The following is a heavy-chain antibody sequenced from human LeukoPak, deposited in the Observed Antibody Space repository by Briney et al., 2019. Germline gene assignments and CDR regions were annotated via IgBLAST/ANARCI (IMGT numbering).Heavy chain of an antibody. Sequence: ASVKVSCKASGYTFTGYYMHWVRQAPGQGLEWMGWINPNSGGTNYAQKFQGRVTMTRDTSISTAYMELSRLRSDDTAVYYCARDEAVVVVAATYFDYWGQGTLVTVPS. J-gene: IGHJ4*02. CDR2: INPNSGGT. CDR3: ARDEAVVVVAATYFDY. V-gene: IGHV1-2*02. CDR1: GYTFTGYY. D-gene: IGHD2-15*01.